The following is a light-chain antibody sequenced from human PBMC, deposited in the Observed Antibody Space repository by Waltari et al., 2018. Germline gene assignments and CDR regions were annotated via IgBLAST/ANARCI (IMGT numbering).Light chain of an antibody. Sequence: EIVLTQSPATLSLSPGERATLSCRASQSIYTYLAWYQHKPGQAPRLLIYDASNRATGIPARFTGSGSGTDFTLTISSLEPEDFAVYYCQQRSRWPTFGGGTKVEIK. CDR1: QSIYTY. CDR3: QQRSRWPT. CDR2: DAS. J-gene: IGKJ4*01. V-gene: IGKV3-11*01.